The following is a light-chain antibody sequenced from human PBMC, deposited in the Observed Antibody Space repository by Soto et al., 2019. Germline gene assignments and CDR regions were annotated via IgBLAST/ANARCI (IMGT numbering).Light chain of an antibody. J-gene: IGKJ1*01. V-gene: IGKV1-5*01. CDR1: QSISSW. Sequence: DIQMTQSPSTLSASVGDRVTITCRASQSISSWLAWYQQKPGKAPKLLIYDASSLESGVPSRFSGSGSGTEFTLTSSSLLPDDFATYYCQQEKAFGQGTKVEIK. CDR3: QQEKA. CDR2: DAS.